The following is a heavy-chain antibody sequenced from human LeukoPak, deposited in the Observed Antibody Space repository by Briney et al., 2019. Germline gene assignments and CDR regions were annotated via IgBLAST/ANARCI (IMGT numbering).Heavy chain of an antibody. CDR3: ARDLDDSSGDDY. D-gene: IGHD3-22*01. CDR2: INPDSGGA. CDR1: GFTFTGYY. V-gene: IGHV1-2*02. J-gene: IGHJ4*02. Sequence: ASVKVSCKTSGFTFTGYYIHWVRQAPGQGFEGIGWINPDSGGADYAQKSQGRVTMTRDTSISTVYMELNSLTSDDTAVYYCARDLDDSSGDDYWGQGTLVTVSS.